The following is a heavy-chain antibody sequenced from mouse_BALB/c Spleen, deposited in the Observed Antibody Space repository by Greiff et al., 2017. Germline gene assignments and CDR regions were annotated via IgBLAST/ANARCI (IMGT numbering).Heavy chain of an antibody. J-gene: IGHJ4*01. D-gene: IGHD2-1*01. CDR1: GYTFTSYV. V-gene: IGHV1-14*01. CDR3: ARDYGKAFMDY. CDR2: INPYNDGT. Sequence: LVESGPELVKPGASVKMSCKASGYTFTSYVMHWVKQKPGQGLEWIGYINPYNDGTKYNEKFKGKATLTSDKSSSTAYMELSSLTSEDSAVYYCARDYGKAFMDYWGQGTSVTVSS.